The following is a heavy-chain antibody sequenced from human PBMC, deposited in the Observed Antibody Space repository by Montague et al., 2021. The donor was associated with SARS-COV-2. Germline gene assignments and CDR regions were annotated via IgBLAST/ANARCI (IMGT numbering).Heavy chain of an antibody. J-gene: IGHJ4*02. Sequence: SETLSLTCNVSGGSINNYYWSWIRQSQGGGLEWIGYINYTGSTTRNPSLDSRVTISLDTSRDLVSLELRSLTAADTAVYYCARGGGWKRHFDYWGQGTLVAVSS. CDR3: ARGGGWKRHFDY. CDR2: INYTGST. V-gene: IGHV4-59*01. CDR1: GGSINNYY. D-gene: IGHD4-23*01.